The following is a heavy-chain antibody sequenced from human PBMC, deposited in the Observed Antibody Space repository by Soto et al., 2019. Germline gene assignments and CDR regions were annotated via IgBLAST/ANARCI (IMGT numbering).Heavy chain of an antibody. CDR1: RFDFTSFG. D-gene: IGHD6-19*01. Sequence: GGSLRLSCAASRFDFTSFGMHWLRQAPGKGLEWVAVMSNDGNNQFYADSVRGRFIISRDTSKNTLFLQMTSLRPEDTAVYYCVKGGIALATTGRAQIDSWGQGTLVTVSS. J-gene: IGHJ4*02. V-gene: IGHV3-30*18. CDR3: VKGGIALATTGRAQIDS. CDR2: MSNDGNNQ.